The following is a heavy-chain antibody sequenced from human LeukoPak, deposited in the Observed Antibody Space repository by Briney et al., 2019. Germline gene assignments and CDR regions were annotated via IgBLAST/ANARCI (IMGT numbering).Heavy chain of an antibody. CDR3: ARSMPPTWIAAADPWCFDY. V-gene: IGHV1-18*04. Sequence: ASVKVSCKASGYTFTSYGISWVRQAPGQGLEWMGWISAYNGNTNYAQKLQGRVTMTTDTSTCTAYMELRSLRSDDTAVYYCARSMPPTWIAAADPWCFDYWGQGTLVTVSS. J-gene: IGHJ4*02. CDR1: GYTFTSYG. CDR2: ISAYNGNT. D-gene: IGHD6-13*01.